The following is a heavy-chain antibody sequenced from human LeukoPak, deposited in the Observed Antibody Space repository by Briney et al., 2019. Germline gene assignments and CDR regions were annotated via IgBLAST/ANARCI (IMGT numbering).Heavy chain of an antibody. Sequence: GGSLRLSCAASGFTFSSYSMNWVRQAPGKGLEWVSSISSSSYIYYADSVKGRFTISRDNAKNSLYLQMNSLRAEDTAVYYCARVEDWDAFDIWGQGTMVTVSS. D-gene: IGHD3/OR15-3a*01. CDR3: ARVEDWDAFDI. J-gene: IGHJ3*02. V-gene: IGHV3-21*01. CDR2: ISSSSYI. CDR1: GFTFSSYS.